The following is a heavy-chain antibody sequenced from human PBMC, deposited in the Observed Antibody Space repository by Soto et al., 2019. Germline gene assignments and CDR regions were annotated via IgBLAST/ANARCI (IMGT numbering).Heavy chain of an antibody. CDR1: GYTFTGYY. J-gene: IGHJ6*02. CDR3: ARDLSEYSYGYSYYYYYGMDV. CDR2: INPNSGGT. V-gene: IGHV1-2*02. Sequence: ASVKVSCKASGYTFTGYYMHWVRQAPGQGLEWMGWINPNSGGTNYAQKFQGRVTMTRDTSISTAYMELSRLRSDDTAVYYCARDLSEYSYGYSYYYYYGMDVWGQGTTVTVS. D-gene: IGHD5-18*01.